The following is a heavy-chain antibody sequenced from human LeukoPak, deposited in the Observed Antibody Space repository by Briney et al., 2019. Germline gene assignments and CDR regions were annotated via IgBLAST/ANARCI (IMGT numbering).Heavy chain of an antibody. D-gene: IGHD3-10*01. CDR2: ISYDGSNK. V-gene: IGHV3-30*18. CDR3: AKTHFFTSVVRFGELLSSFDY. CDR1: GFTFSSYG. Sequence: PGGSLRLSCAASGFTFSSYGMHWVRQAPGKGLEWVAVISYDGSNKYYADSVKGRFTISRDNSKNTLYLRMNSLRAEDTAVYYCAKTHFFTSVVRFGELLSSFDYWGQGTLVTVSS. J-gene: IGHJ4*02.